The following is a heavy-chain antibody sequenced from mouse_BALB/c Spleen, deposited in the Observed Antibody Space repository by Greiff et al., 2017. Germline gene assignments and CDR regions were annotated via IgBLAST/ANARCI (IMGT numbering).Heavy chain of an antibody. CDR3: ARGGYYGLYYAMDY. J-gene: IGHJ4*01. CDR1: GFTFSSYA. CDR2: ISSGGST. Sequence: EVQLVESGGGLVKPGGSLKLSCAASGFTFSSYAMSWVRQTPEKRLEWVASISSGGSTYYPDSVKGRFTISRDNARNILYLQMSSLRSEDTAMYYCARGGYYGLYYAMDYWGQGTSVTVSS. V-gene: IGHV5-6-5*01. D-gene: IGHD1-2*01.